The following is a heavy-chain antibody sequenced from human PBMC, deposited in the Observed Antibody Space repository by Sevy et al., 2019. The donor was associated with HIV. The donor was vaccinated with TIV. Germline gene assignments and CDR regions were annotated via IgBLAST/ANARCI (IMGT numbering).Heavy chain of an antibody. Sequence: GGSLRLSCAASGFTFSNYWMSWVRQAPGKGLEWVANIRQDGSVKYYVDSVKGRFTVSRDNAKTSVYLHMNSLGVEDTALYYCARIGYSSSAFDYWGQGTLVTVSS. J-gene: IGHJ4*02. D-gene: IGHD6-6*01. CDR3: ARIGYSSSAFDY. V-gene: IGHV3-7*01. CDR2: IRQDGSVK. CDR1: GFTFSNYW.